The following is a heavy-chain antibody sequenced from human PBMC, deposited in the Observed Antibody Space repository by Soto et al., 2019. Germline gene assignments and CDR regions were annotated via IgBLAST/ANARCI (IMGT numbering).Heavy chain of an antibody. CDR2: INPSGGST. CDR1: GYTFTSYY. D-gene: IGHD2-15*01. J-gene: IGHJ6*03. CDR3: ARGGEVVGAHYHYYMDV. V-gene: IGHV1-46*03. Sequence: ASVKVSCTASGYTFTSYYMHWVRQAPGQGLEWMGIINPSGGSTRYAQKFQGRVTMTRDTSTSTVYMELSSLRSEDTAVYYCARGGEVVGAHYHYYMDVWGKGTTVTVSS.